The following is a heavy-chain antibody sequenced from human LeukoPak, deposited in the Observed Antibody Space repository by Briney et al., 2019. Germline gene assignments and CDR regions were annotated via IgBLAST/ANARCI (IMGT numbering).Heavy chain of an antibody. CDR2: ITGSGDGT. D-gene: IGHD6-19*01. Sequence: GGSLRLSCAASGFTFSTYAMTWVRQAPGKGLEWVSSITGSGDGTSAADSVTGRFSISRDNSKSTLYLQMNSLRAEDTAVYYCAKVRWDNSGWYYLDDWGQGTLVTVSS. J-gene: IGHJ4*02. V-gene: IGHV3-23*01. CDR1: GFTFSTYA. CDR3: AKVRWDNSGWYYLDD.